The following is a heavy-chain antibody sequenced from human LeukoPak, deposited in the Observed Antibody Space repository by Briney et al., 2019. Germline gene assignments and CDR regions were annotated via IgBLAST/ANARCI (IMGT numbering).Heavy chain of an antibody. CDR1: GFTFDNHW. Sequence: GGSLRLSCAASGFTFDNHWMSWVRQAPGKGLEWVSAISGSGGSTYYADSVKGRFTISRDNSKNTLYLQMNSLRAEDTAVYYCARHSIVGATDFDYWGQGTLVTVSS. J-gene: IGHJ4*02. V-gene: IGHV3-23*01. CDR2: ISGSGGST. CDR3: ARHSIVGATDFDY. D-gene: IGHD1-26*01.